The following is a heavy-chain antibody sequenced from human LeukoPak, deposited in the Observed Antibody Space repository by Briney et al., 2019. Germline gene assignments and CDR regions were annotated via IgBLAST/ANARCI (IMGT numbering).Heavy chain of an antibody. CDR2: IRYDGSNK. Sequence: GGALRLSCSASGFTFSSYGMHWVRQAPGKGVEGVAFIRYDGSNKYYADSVKGRFTISRDNSKNTLYLQMNSLRAEDTAVYYCAKDGPPDSSGYYFLNYWGQGTMVTVSS. V-gene: IGHV3-30*02. CDR1: GFTFSSYG. CDR3: AKDGPPDSSGYYFLNY. D-gene: IGHD3-22*01. J-gene: IGHJ4*02.